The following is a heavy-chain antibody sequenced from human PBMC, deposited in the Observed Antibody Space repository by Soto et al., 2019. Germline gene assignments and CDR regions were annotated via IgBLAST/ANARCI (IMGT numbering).Heavy chain of an antibody. D-gene: IGHD3-16*01. CDR2: INPNSGGT. CDR1: GYTFTGYY. Sequence: GASVKVSCKASGYTFTGYYMHWVRQAPGQGLERMGWINPNSGGTNYAQKFQGRVTMTRDTSISTAYMELSRLRSDDTAVYYCARDDGGRGYYFDYWGQGTLVTVSS. V-gene: IGHV1-2*02. CDR3: ARDDGGRGYYFDY. J-gene: IGHJ4*02.